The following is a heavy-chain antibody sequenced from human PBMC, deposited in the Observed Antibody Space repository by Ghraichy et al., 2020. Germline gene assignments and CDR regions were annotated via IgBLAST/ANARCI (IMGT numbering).Heavy chain of an antibody. D-gene: IGHD3-22*01. J-gene: IGHJ6*02. Sequence: SVKVSCKASGGTFSSYAISWVRQAPGQGLEWMGGIIPIFGTANYAQKFQGRVTITADESTSTAYMELSSLRSEDTAVYYCARDRLYYYDSSGYFLDYGMDVWGQGTTVTVSS. CDR1: GGTFSSYA. CDR2: IIPIFGTA. CDR3: ARDRLYYYDSSGYFLDYGMDV. V-gene: IGHV1-69*13.